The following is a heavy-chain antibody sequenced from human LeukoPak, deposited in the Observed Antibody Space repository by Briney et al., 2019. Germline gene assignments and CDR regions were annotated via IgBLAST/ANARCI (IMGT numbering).Heavy chain of an antibody. CDR3: ARQVGVVVTATDYFDY. J-gene: IGHJ4*02. D-gene: IGHD2-15*01. CDR2: IYPGDSDT. V-gene: IGHV5-51*01. Sequence: GESLKISCKVSGYTFANYWIAWVRQMPGKGPEWMGNIYPGDSDTRYHLSFQGQVTISADKSTSTTYLQWSSLKASDTAMYYCARQVGVVVTATDYFDYWGQGTLVMVSS. CDR1: GYTFANYW.